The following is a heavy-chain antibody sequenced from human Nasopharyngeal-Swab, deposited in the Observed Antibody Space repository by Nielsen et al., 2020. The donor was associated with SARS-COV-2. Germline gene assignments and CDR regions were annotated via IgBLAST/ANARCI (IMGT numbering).Heavy chain of an antibody. Sequence: GGSLRLSCAASGFTVSSNYMHWVRQAPGEGLEWVSAFYSGGTTHYADSVKGRVTISRDNSNNTVYLQMNSLRAEDTAVYYCARGSTVSSYYHYMDVWGKGTTVTVSS. V-gene: IGHV3-66*01. J-gene: IGHJ6*03. CDR2: FYSGGTT. CDR1: GFTVSSNY. D-gene: IGHD2-2*01. CDR3: ARGSTVSSYYHYMDV.